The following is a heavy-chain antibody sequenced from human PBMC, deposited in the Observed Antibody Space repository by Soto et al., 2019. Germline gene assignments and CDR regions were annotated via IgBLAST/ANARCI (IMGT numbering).Heavy chain of an antibody. CDR2: INHSGST. Sequence: SETLSLTCAVYGGSFSDYYWSWIRQPPGKGLEWIGEINHSGSTNYNPSLKSRVTISVDTSKNQFSLKLTSVTAADTAVYYCARTSRFAYWGQGTLVTVSS. CDR1: GGSFSDYY. D-gene: IGHD6-6*01. V-gene: IGHV4-34*01. J-gene: IGHJ4*02. CDR3: ARTSRFAY.